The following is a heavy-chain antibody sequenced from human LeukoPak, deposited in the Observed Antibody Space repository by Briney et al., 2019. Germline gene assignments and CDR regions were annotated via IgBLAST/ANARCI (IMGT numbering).Heavy chain of an antibody. V-gene: IGHV4-59*01. CDR1: GGSISNYY. CDR3: ARTSLADD. Sequence: SETQSLTCTVSGGSISNYYWSWIRQPPGKGLEWIGYIYYSGSTNYNPSLKSRVTISVDTSKNQFSLKLTSVTAADTAASYCARTSLADDWGQGTLVTVSS. J-gene: IGHJ4*02. CDR2: IYYSGST.